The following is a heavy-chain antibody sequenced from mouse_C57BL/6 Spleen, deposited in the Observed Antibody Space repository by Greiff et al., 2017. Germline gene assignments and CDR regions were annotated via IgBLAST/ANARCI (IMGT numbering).Heavy chain of an antibody. V-gene: IGHV1-64*01. CDR2: IHPNSGST. CDR1: GYTFTSYW. CDR3: ARLTTVDDY. Sequence: QVQLQQSGAELVKPGASVKLSCKASGYTFTSYWMHWVKQRPGQGLEWIGMIHPNSGSTNYNEKFKSKSTLTVDKSSSTAYMQLSSLTSEDSAVYYCARLTTVDDYWGQGTTLTVSS. J-gene: IGHJ2*01. D-gene: IGHD1-1*01.